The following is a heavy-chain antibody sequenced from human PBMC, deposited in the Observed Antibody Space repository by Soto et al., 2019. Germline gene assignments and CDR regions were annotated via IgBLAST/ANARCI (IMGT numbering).Heavy chain of an antibody. J-gene: IGHJ5*02. CDR3: ARGRYYGDP. V-gene: IGHV3-30-3*01. Sequence: QVQLVESGGGVVQPGRSLRLSCAASGFTFTNYAMHWVRQAPGKGLEWVAVISYDGSHKYYADSVKGRFTISRDNSQNTLYLQMNSRRAEDTAIYYCARGRYYGDPWGQGTLVTVSS. CDR1: GFTFTNYA. D-gene: IGHD1-26*01. CDR2: ISYDGSHK.